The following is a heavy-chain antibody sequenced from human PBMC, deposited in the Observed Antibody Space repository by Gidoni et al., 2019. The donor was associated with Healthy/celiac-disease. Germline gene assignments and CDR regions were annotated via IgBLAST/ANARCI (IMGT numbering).Heavy chain of an antibody. CDR1: GFTFSSSA. D-gene: IGHD3-10*01. Sequence: EVQLLESGGGLVQPGGSLRLSCAASGFTFSSSAMSWVRPAPGKGLEWVSAISGSGGSTYDADSVKGRFTISRDNSKNTLYLQMNSLRAEDTAVYYCAPKGYYYGSGSYLDYWGQGTLVTVSS. CDR2: ISGSGGST. CDR3: APKGYYYGSGSYLDY. V-gene: IGHV3-23*01. J-gene: IGHJ4*02.